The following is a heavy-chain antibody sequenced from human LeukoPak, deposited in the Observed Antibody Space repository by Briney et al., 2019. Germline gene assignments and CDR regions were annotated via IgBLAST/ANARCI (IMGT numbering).Heavy chain of an antibody. V-gene: IGHV1-69*13. Sequence: SVKVSCKASGGTFSSYVISWVRQAPGQGLEWMGGIIPMFGTANYAQKFQGRVTITADESTGTAYMELSSLRSEDTAVYYCARVTVTLSSDAFDIWGQGTMVTVSS. CDR2: IIPMFGTA. CDR3: ARVTVTLSSDAFDI. J-gene: IGHJ3*02. CDR1: GGTFSSYV. D-gene: IGHD2-2*01.